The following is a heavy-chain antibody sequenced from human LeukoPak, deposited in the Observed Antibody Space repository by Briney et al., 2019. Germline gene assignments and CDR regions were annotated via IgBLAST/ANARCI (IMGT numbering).Heavy chain of an antibody. V-gene: IGHV1-18*01. CDR3: ARKSFLGWFDP. CDR2: ISAYNGNT. J-gene: IGHJ5*02. Sequence: GASVKVSCKASGYTFTSYGISWVRQAPGQGLEWMGWISAYNGNTNYAQKFQGRVTITADESTSTAYMELSSLRSEDTAVYYCARKSFLGWFDPWGQGTLVTVSS. CDR1: GYTFTSYG.